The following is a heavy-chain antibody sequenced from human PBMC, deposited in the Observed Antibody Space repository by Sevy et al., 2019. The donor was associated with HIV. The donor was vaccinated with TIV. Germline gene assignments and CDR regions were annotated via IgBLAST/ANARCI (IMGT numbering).Heavy chain of an antibody. V-gene: IGHV3-48*02. CDR3: ARGPAGDYGDRLRGPFYYYMDV. CDR2: ISSSSSTI. D-gene: IGHD4-17*01. J-gene: IGHJ6*03. CDR1: GFTFSSYS. Sequence: GGSLRLSCAASGFTFSSYSMNWVRQAPGKGLEWVSYISSSSSTIYYADSVKGRFTISRDNAKNSLYLQMNSLRDEDTAVYYCARGPAGDYGDRLRGPFYYYMDVWGKGTTVTVSS.